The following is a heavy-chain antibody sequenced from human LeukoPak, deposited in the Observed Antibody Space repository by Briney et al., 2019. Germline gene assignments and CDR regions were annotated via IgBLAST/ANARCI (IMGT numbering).Heavy chain of an antibody. V-gene: IGHV3-21*01. CDR3: ARDPLKTYSGSYYRFDY. Sequence: GGSLRLSCEASGFTFSRYTMNWVRHIPGKGLEWVSSISSGNTYIYYADSLKGRFTISRDNAKNSLYLQMNSLRAEDTAVYYCARDPLKTYSGSYYRFDYWGQGTLVTVSS. CDR2: ISSGNTYI. CDR1: GFTFSRYT. D-gene: IGHD1-26*01. J-gene: IGHJ4*02.